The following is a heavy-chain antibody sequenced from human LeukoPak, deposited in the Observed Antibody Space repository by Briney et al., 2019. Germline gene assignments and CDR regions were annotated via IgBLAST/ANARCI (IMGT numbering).Heavy chain of an antibody. CDR3: ARESVAGGFEY. V-gene: IGHV1-69*08. D-gene: IGHD6-19*01. J-gene: IGHJ4*02. CDR2: IIPMQGTP. CDR1: GGTFSSYN. Sequence: ASVKVSCKASGGTFSSYNFIWVRQAPGQGLEWMGGIIPMQGTPNYAQKFQDRVTISADKSTTTVYMALSSLRYEDTAMYYCARESVAGGFEYWGQGTLVTVSS.